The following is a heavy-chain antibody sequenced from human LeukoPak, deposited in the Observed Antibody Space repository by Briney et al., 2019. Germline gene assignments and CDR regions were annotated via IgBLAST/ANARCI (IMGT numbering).Heavy chain of an antibody. CDR2: ISGSGGST. V-gene: IGHV3-23*01. CDR1: GFTFSSYA. J-gene: IGHJ4*02. D-gene: IGHD5-18*01. Sequence: GGSLRLSCAASGFTFSSYAMRWVRQAPGKGLEWVSGISGSGGSTHYADSVKGRFTISRDNSKNTLYLQMNSPRAEDTAVYYCAKGEGYSYGLQDYWGQGTLVTVSS. CDR3: AKGEGYSYGLQDY.